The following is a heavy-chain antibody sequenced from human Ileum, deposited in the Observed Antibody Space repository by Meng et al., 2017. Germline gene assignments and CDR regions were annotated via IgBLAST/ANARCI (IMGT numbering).Heavy chain of an antibody. CDR3: ARVALGDTVGWFVP. J-gene: IGHJ5*02. CDR1: GYIFTNYG. CDR2: ISTKNSNR. Sequence: QVQLEQSGAEVKKPGASVKVCSKASGYIFTNYGISWVRQAPGQGLEWMGWISTKNSNRNNGQKLQGRVALTTGPSTTTAYMGLRGLTSDDTAVYYCARVALGDTVGWFVPWGQGTLVTVSS. D-gene: IGHD2-21*01. V-gene: IGHV1-18*01.